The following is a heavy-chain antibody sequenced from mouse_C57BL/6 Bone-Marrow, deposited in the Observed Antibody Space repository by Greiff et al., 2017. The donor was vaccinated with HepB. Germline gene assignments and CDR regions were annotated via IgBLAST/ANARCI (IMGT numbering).Heavy chain of an antibody. Sequence: QVQLKESGPELVKPGASVKISCKASGYAFSSSWMNWVKQRPGKGLEWIGRIYPGDGDTNYNGKFKGKATLTADKSSSTAYMQLSSLTSEDSAVYFCARGSYYDGSIYDWGQGTTLTVSS. J-gene: IGHJ2*01. CDR2: IYPGDGDT. V-gene: IGHV1-82*01. CDR3: ARGSYYDGSIYD. D-gene: IGHD1-1*01. CDR1: GYAFSSSW.